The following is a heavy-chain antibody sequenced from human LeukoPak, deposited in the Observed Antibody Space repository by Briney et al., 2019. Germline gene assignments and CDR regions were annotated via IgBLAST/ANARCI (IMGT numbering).Heavy chain of an antibody. V-gene: IGHV4-4*02. J-gene: IGHJ6*03. CDR1: GFSFSNNW. CDR3: ARGSLYYYYYYYMDV. CDR2: INHSGST. Sequence: GSLRLSCAASGFSFSNNWMSWVRQAPGKGLEWIGEINHSGSTSYNPSLKSRVTISVDTSKNQFSLKLSSVTAADTAVYYCARGSLYYYYYYYMDVWGKGTTVTVSS.